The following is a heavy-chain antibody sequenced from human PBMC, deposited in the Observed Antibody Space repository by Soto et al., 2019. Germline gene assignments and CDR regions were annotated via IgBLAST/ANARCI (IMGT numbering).Heavy chain of an antibody. CDR1: GGSVSSSSYY. J-gene: IGHJ4*02. V-gene: IGHV4-39*01. CDR3: GRREGLATISYYFDY. CDR2: VYYSGST. D-gene: IGHD3-9*01. Sequence: QLQLQESGPGLVKPSETLSLTCTVSGGSVSSSSYYWGWVRQPPGKGLEWIGCVYYSGSTYYNPSLESRVTISVDKSKNQFSLKLMSLSAADTAVYYCGRREGLATISYYFDYWGQGALVTVSS.